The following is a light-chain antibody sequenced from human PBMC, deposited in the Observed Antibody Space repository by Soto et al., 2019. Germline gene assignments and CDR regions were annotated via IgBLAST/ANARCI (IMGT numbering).Light chain of an antibody. Sequence: QSALTQPASVSGSPGQSITISCTGTSSDVGGYNYVSWYQQHPGKAPKLMIYEVSNRPSGVSNRFSGSKSGSTASLTISGLQAEHEADYYCSLYTSSSTLMVFGGGTKLTVL. CDR1: SSDVGGYNY. V-gene: IGLV2-14*01. J-gene: IGLJ2*01. CDR2: EVS. CDR3: SLYTSSSTLMV.